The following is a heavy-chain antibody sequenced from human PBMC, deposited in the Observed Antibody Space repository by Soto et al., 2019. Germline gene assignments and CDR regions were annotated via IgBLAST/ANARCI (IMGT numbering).Heavy chain of an antibody. J-gene: IGHJ3*01. CDR2: IRSSGGST. CDR3: AKVFYDSTGYLFDALDV. V-gene: IGHV3-23*01. Sequence: GGSLRLSGAASGFTFRRYAITWVRQAPGKGLEWVSTIRSSGGSTYYADSVKGRVTISRDNSKNMLFMQMNSLRAEDTAVYYCAKVFYDSTGYLFDALDVWGQGTMVTVSS. D-gene: IGHD3-22*01. CDR1: GFTFRRYA.